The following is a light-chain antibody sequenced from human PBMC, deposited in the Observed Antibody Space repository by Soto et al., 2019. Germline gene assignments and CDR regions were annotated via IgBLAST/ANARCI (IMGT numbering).Light chain of an antibody. J-gene: IGKJ5*01. CDR3: QQYNNWPLT. V-gene: IGKV3-15*01. Sequence: IVMTQSPATLSVPPGERATLSCRASQSVSSNLAWYQQKPGQAPRLLIYGASTRATGIPARFSGSGSGTEFTLPISSLQSEDFAVYYCQQYNNWPLTFGQGTRLEIK. CDR2: GAS. CDR1: QSVSSN.